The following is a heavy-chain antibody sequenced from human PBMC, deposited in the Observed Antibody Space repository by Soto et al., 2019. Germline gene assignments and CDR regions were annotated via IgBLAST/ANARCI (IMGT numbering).Heavy chain of an antibody. Sequence: GESLKISCKGSGYSFTSYWIGWVRQMPGKGLEWMGIIYPGDSDTRYSPSFQGQVTISADKSISTAYLQWSSLKASDTAMYYCARHGAVTPALVVVPAAYYYYGMDVWGQGTTVTVSS. CDR1: GYSFTSYW. CDR2: IYPGDSDT. CDR3: ARHGAVTPALVVVPAAYYYYGMDV. J-gene: IGHJ6*02. D-gene: IGHD2-2*01. V-gene: IGHV5-51*01.